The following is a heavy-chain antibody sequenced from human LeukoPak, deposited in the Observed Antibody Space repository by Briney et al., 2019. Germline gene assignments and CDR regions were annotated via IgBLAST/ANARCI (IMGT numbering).Heavy chain of an antibody. CDR1: GFTFSSYG. J-gene: IGHJ4*02. D-gene: IGHD5-18*01. V-gene: IGHV3-23*01. CDR3: ARKAAPTSGYDY. CDR2: VSGSGGTT. Sequence: QSGGSLRLSCAASGFTFSSYGMGWVRQAPGRGLEWVSAVSGSGGTTYYADSVLGRFTVSRDNSKNTQYLQMNSLRGEGTALYYCARKAAPTSGYDYWGQGILVTVSS.